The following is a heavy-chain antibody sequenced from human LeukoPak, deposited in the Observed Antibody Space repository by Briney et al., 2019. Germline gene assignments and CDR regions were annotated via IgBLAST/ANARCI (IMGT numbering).Heavy chain of an antibody. CDR2: ISSSSSYI. Sequence: PGGSLRLSCAASGFTFSSYSMNWVRQAPGKGLEWVSSISSSSSYIYYADSVKGRFTISRDNAKNSLYLQMNSLRAEDTAVYYCARDWNRYYDILTGYYYGMDVWGKGPRSPSPQ. D-gene: IGHD3-9*01. J-gene: IGHJ6*04. V-gene: IGHV3-21*01. CDR1: GFTFSSYS. CDR3: ARDWNRYYDILTGYYYGMDV.